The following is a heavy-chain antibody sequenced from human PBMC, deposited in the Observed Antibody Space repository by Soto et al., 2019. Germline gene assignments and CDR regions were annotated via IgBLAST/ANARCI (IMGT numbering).Heavy chain of an antibody. CDR3: ASQKFYCSSTSCPSADAFDI. CDR2: IYSGGST. J-gene: IGHJ3*02. D-gene: IGHD2-2*01. CDR1: GFTVSSNY. V-gene: IGHV3-66*04. Sequence: GGSLRLYCAASGFTVSSNYMSWVRQAPGKGLEWVSVIYSGGSTYYADSVKGRFSISRDNSKNTLYLQMNSLRAEDTAVYYCASQKFYCSSTSCPSADAFDIWGQGTMVTVSS.